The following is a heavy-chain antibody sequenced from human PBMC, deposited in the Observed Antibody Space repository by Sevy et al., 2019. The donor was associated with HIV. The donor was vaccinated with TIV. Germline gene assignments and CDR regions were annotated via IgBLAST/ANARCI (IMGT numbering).Heavy chain of an antibody. D-gene: IGHD4-17*01. Sequence: GGSLRLSCVASGFSFSSYEMNWVRQAPGKGLEWVSYITNSGSTIYYSDSVKGRFTVSRDNARNSLYLQMINLRAEDTAVYYCARDLPPSATTVAHFDCWGQGTLVTVSS. CDR1: GFSFSSYE. CDR2: ITNSGSTI. J-gene: IGHJ4*02. CDR3: ARDLPPSATTVAHFDC. V-gene: IGHV3-48*03.